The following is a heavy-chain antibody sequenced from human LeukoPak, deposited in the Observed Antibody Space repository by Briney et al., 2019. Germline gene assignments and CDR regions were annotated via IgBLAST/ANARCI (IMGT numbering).Heavy chain of an antibody. Sequence: PGGSLRLSCTASGFTFGDYAMSWVRQAPGKGLEWVGFIRSKAYGGTTEYAASVKGRFTISRDDSKSIAYLQMNSLKTEDTAVYYCTRIGGSFFFGYWGQGTLVTVSS. V-gene: IGHV3-49*04. CDR1: GFTFGDYA. CDR2: IRSKAYGGTT. J-gene: IGHJ4*02. CDR3: TRIGGSFFFGY. D-gene: IGHD1-26*01.